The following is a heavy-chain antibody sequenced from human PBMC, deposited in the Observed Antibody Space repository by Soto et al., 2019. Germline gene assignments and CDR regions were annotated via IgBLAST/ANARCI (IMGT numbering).Heavy chain of an antibody. Sequence: PPQNLTLLPTLSEFLLRQSGVGAAWVRHLAGQTSEGLALIYWDDDKRYSPSLKSRLTITKDTSKNQVVLTMTNMDPVDTATYYCAHTLPKYDYIWGRYRYTTHFDYRGQGTLVTVS. CDR3: AHTLPKYDYIWGRYRYTTHFDY. J-gene: IGHJ4*02. D-gene: IGHD3-16*02. V-gene: IGHV2-5*02. CDR2: IYWDDDK. CDR1: EFLLRQSGVG.